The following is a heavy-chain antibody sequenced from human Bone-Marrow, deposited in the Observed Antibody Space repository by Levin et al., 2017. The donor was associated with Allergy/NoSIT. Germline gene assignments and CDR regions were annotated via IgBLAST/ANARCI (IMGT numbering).Heavy chain of an antibody. CDR1: GGTLASSV. Sequence: SVKVSCKTSGGTLASSVISWVRQAPGQGLEWMGGFMTLLDTANYAQKFQGTVTFTADESTGTAYMELSSLRFDDTAVYFCALGRGSATWFGDALHIWGQGTRITVSS. D-gene: IGHD2-15*01. J-gene: IGHJ3*02. V-gene: IGHV1-69*13. CDR3: ALGRGSATWFGDALHI. CDR2: FMTLLDTA.